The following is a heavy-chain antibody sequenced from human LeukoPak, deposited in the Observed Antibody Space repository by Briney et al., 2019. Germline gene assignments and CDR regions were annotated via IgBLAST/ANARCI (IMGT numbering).Heavy chain of an antibody. CDR2: IYYSGTT. Sequence: SETLSLTCTVSVGSISSYYWSWIRQPPGKGREGIGYIYYSGTTNYNPSRKSRVTISVPTYKNQFSLNMSSVTDEATAVYYCARGGGGAYSSGWYDYWGQGTLVTVSS. J-gene: IGHJ4*02. D-gene: IGHD6-19*01. CDR3: ARGGGGAYSSGWYDY. CDR1: VGSISSYY. V-gene: IGHV4-59*01.